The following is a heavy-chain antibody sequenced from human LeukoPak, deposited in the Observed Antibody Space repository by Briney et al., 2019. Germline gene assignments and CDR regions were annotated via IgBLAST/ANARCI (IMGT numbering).Heavy chain of an antibody. CDR2: ISYDGSNK. D-gene: IGHD2-2*01. Sequence: GGSLRLSCAASGFTFSSYGMHWVRQAPGKGLEWVAVISYDGSNKYYADSVKGRFTISRDNSKNTLYLQMNSLRAEDTAVYYCAKRHSSTSPPTQDYFDYWGQGTLVTVSS. CDR3: AKRHSSTSPPTQDYFDY. V-gene: IGHV3-30*18. J-gene: IGHJ4*02. CDR1: GFTFSSYG.